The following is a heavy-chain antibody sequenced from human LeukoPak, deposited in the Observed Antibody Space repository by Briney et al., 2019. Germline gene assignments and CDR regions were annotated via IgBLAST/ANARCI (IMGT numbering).Heavy chain of an antibody. D-gene: IGHD2-21*02. CDR3: TTRVVTTNDF. CDR1: GFTFSKAW. J-gene: IGHJ4*02. V-gene: IGHV3-15*01. CDR2: TLTKGESATT. Sequence: PGGSLRLSCVASGFTFSKAWMNWVRQAPGKGLEWVCRTLTKGESATTDYGTADYAAPVKGRFTISRDDSKNTLYLQMNSLKTEDTAVYYCTTRVVTTNDFWGQGTLVTVSS.